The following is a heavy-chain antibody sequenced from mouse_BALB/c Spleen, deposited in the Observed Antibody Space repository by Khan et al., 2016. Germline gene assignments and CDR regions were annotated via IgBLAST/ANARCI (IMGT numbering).Heavy chain of an antibody. V-gene: IGHV1-15*01. Sequence: QVQLQQSGAELVRPGASVTLSCKASGYTFTDYEMHWVKQTPVHGLEWIGAIDPETGGTAYNQKFKGKATLTADKSYSTAYMELRSLTSEDSAVFYVRRGKIDDGSYWAMDYWGQGTSVTVSS. CDR1: GYTFTDYE. D-gene: IGHD2-12*01. CDR3: RRGKIDDGSYWAMDY. J-gene: IGHJ4*01. CDR2: IDPETGGT.